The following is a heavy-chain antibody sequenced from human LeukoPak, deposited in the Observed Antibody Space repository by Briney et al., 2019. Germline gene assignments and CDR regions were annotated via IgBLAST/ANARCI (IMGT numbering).Heavy chain of an antibody. CDR2: ISGSGGST. D-gene: IGHD6-19*01. CDR1: GFTFSSYA. J-gene: IGHJ6*04. CDR3: AKVRRAVAVTYGMTV. Sequence: GGSLRLSCAASGFTFSSYAMSWVRQAPGKGLEWVSAISGSGGSTYYADSVKGRFTISRDNSKNTLYLQMNSLRAEDTAVYYCAKVRRAVAVTYGMTVGAKGPTATVPS. V-gene: IGHV3-23*01.